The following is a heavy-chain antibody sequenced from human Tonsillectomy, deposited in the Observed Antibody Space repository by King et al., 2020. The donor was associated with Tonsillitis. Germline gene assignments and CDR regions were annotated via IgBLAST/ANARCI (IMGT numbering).Heavy chain of an antibody. D-gene: IGHD3-10*01. Sequence: VQLQESGPRLVKPSQTLSLACAVSGASISSGDYYWTWIRQPPGKGLEWIGYISYSGSTSYNPSLKSRVTISSDTSKNQFSLKLSSVTVADTAVYYCARDYRETFRGVIIPFDYWGQGTLVTVSS. CDR3: ARDYRETFRGVIIPFDY. V-gene: IGHV4-30-4*01. CDR1: GASISSGDYY. J-gene: IGHJ4*02. CDR2: ISYSGST.